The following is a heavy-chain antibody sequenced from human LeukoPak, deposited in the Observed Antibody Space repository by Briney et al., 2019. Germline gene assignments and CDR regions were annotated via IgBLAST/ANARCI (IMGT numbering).Heavy chain of an antibody. V-gene: IGHV3-21*01. CDR1: GFTFTAYT. Sequence: GGSLRLSCTASGFTFTAYTMNWVRQAPGKGLEWVSSITSSSTYIYYTDSVKGRFTISRDNAKNSLFLQMNSLRAEDTAIYYCARGSSRLDYWGQGTLVAVSS. CDR2: ITSSSTYI. CDR3: ARGSSRLDY. D-gene: IGHD6-13*01. J-gene: IGHJ4*02.